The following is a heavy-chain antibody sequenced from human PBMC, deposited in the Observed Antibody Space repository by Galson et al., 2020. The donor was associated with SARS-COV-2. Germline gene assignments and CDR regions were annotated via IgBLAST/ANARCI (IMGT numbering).Heavy chain of an antibody. J-gene: IGHJ4*02. D-gene: IGHD6-13*01. V-gene: IGHV3-30*04. CDR1: GLTFSSSA. CDR2: ISYDGTKR. CDR3: ARETDDYTSSWYDY. Sequence: QLGESLTISCRASGLTFSSSAMHWVRQAPGKGLEWVAIISYDGTKRYNLDSVKGRFIISRDNSKNTLFLQMDSLTTEDTAVYYCARETDDYTSSWYDYWGQGTLVTVSS.